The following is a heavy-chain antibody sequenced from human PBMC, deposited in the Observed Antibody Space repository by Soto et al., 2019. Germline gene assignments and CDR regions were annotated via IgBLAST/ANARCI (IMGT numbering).Heavy chain of an antibody. CDR2: IYYSGST. CDR1: GGSISSGGYY. V-gene: IGHV4-31*03. J-gene: IGHJ4*02. Sequence: PSETLSLTCTVSGGSISSGGYYWSWIRQHPGKGLEWIGYIYYSGSTYYNPSLKSRVTISVDTSKNQFSLKLSSVTAADTAVYYCARFVDTGYYFDYWGQGTLVTVSS. CDR3: ARFVDTGYYFDY. D-gene: IGHD5-18*01.